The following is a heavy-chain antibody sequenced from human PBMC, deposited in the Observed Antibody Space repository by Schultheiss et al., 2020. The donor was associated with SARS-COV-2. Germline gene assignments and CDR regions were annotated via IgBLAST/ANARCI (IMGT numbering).Heavy chain of an antibody. CDR3: ARGEMGDYEDY. V-gene: IGHV4-59*08. CDR2: IYYSGST. D-gene: IGHD4-17*01. CDR1: GGSISSYY. Sequence: SVTLSLTCTVSGGSISSYYWSWIRQPPGKGLEWIGYIYYSGSTNYNPSLKSRVTISVDTSKNQFSLKLSSVTAADTAVYYCARGEMGDYEDYWGQGTLVTVSS. J-gene: IGHJ4*02.